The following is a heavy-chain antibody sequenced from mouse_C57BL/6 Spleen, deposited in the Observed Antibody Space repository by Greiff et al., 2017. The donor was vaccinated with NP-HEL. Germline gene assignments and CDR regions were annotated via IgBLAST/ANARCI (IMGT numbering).Heavy chain of an antibody. CDR3: ARDYGNSFYAMDY. V-gene: IGHV5-4*01. Sequence: EVLLVASGGRLVKPGASLKLSCAASGFTFSSYAMSWVRQTPEKRLEWVATISDGGSYTYYPDNVKGRFTITRDNAKNNLYLQMSQLKSEDTAMYYCARDYGNSFYAMDYWGQGTSVTVTS. D-gene: IGHD1-1*01. CDR1: GFTFSSYA. J-gene: IGHJ4*01. CDR2: ISDGGSYT.